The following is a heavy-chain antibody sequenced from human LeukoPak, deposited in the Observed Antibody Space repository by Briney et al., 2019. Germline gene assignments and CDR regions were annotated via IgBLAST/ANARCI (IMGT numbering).Heavy chain of an antibody. J-gene: IGHJ5*02. CDR1: GFTFSSYY. CDR2: IKSDGSVT. CDR3: ARDWIDRGTFDP. Sequence: GGSLRLSCAASGFTFSSYYMHWVRHAPGKGLVWVSRIKSDGSVTGYADSVEGRFTISRDNAKNTVFLQMNSLRAEDTAVYYCARDWIDRGTFDPWGQGTLVTVSS. V-gene: IGHV3-74*01. D-gene: IGHD2-2*03.